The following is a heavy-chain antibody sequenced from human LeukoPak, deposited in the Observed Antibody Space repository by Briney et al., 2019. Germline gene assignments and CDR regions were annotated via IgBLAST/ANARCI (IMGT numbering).Heavy chain of an antibody. V-gene: IGHV3-9*01. CDR2: ISWNSYDI. J-gene: IGHJ4*02. CDR3: AKDMTYDSSGYPDF. Sequence: GRSLRLSGAASGITFDDYAMHWVRQAPGKGLEWVSGISWNSYDIGYADFVKGRFTISRDNAKSSLYLQMNSLTPEDTALYYCAKDMTYDSSGYPDFWGQGTLVTVSS. CDR1: GITFDDYA. D-gene: IGHD3-22*01.